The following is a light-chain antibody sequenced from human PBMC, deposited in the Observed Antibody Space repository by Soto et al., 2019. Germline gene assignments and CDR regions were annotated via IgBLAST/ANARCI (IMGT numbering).Light chain of an antibody. Sequence: PGERATLSCWASQSVNAYLAWYQQKPGQAPRLLIYDASVRATGIPARFSGSGSGTDFTLTISSLEPEDSAVYYCQQHLGKHTFGQGTKVEIK. V-gene: IGKV3-11*01. CDR1: QSVNAY. J-gene: IGKJ1*01. CDR3: QQHLGKHT. CDR2: DAS.